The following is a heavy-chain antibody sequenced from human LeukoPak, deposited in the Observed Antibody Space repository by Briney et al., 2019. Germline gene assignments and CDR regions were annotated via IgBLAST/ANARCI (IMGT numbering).Heavy chain of an antibody. D-gene: IGHD1-26*01. CDR3: ARGGWKYSGTYLNY. CDR1: GESFSGYY. V-gene: IGHV4-34*01. J-gene: IGHJ4*02. Sequence: SETLSLTCAVYGESFSGYYWSWIRQPSGKGLEWIGEINHSGSTNYNPSLKSQVTISVDTSKNQFSLKLSSVTAADTAVYYCARGGWKYSGTYLNYWGQGTLLTVSS. CDR2: INHSGST.